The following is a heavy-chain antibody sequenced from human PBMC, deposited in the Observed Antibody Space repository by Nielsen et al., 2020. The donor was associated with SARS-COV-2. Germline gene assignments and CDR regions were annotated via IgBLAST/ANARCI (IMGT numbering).Heavy chain of an antibody. CDR1: GFTFSRFG. CDR2: ISYDGSDQ. V-gene: IGHV3-30*18. CDR3: VKDGAYYGVRGVVHFGY. J-gene: IGHJ4*02. Sequence: GESLKISCEASGFTFSRFGMHWVRQTPGRGLEWVAYISYDGSDQYYEDSLKGRFTISRDNSKNILYLQMNNLRAEDTAVYYCVKDGAYYGVRGVVHFGYGGRGNLVTVSS. D-gene: IGHD3-10*01.